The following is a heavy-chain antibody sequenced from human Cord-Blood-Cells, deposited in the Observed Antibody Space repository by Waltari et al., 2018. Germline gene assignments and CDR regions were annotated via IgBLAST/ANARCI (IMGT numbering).Heavy chain of an antibody. CDR3: ARDLDSNYSGWFDP. V-gene: IGHV1-69*01. CDR1: AGTFSSYA. CDR2: IIPIFGTA. D-gene: IGHD4-4*01. J-gene: IGHJ5*02. Sequence: QVQLVQSGAEVKKPGSSVKVSCTASAGTFSSYAISLVRQAPGQALAWMGGIIPIFGTANYAEKFQGRVTITADESTSTAYMELSSLRSEDTAVYYCARDLDSNYSGWFDPWGQGTLVTVSS.